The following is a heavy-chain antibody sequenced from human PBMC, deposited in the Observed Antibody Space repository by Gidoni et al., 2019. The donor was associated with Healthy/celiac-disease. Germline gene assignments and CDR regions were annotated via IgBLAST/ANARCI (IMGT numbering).Heavy chain of an antibody. J-gene: IGHJ4*02. CDR2: ISYDGSNK. CDR3: ARDGRGRRITMVRGVIN. CDR1: GFPFSSYA. V-gene: IGHV3-30-3*01. D-gene: IGHD3-10*01. Sequence: AASGFPFSSYAMHWVRQAPGKGLEWVAVISYDGSNKYYADSVKGRFTISRDNSKNTLYLQMNSLRAEDTAVYYCARDGRGRRITMVRGVINWGQGTLVTVSS.